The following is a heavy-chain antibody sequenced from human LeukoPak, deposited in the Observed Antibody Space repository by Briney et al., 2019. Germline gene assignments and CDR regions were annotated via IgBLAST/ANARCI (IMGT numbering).Heavy chain of an antibody. CDR2: ISSNGGSS. J-gene: IGHJ4*02. Sequence: GGSLRLSCSASGFTFSAYAMYCVREAPGKGLVYVSGISSNGGSSFYADSVKGRFTISRYNSKNTLYLQMSSLRAEDTAVYYCVKITSVTGGDCWGQGTRLTVSS. D-gene: IGHD1-1*01. CDR1: GFTFSAYA. CDR3: VKITSVTGGDC. V-gene: IGHV3-64D*09.